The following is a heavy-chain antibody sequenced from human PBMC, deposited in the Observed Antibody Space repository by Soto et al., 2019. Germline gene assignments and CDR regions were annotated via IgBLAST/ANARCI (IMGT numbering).Heavy chain of an antibody. Sequence: EVQLLESGGGLVQPGGSLRLSCAASGFTFSNYIMNWVRQVPGKGLEWVSAIHAGGSITFYADSVKGRFTISRDDSRNTLYLQMNSLRAQDSAVYYCAKHLGISYTGGLDNWGQGTLITVSS. CDR1: GFTFSNYI. V-gene: IGHV3-23*01. CDR2: IHAGGSIT. CDR3: AKHLGISYTGGLDN. J-gene: IGHJ4*02. D-gene: IGHD1-26*01.